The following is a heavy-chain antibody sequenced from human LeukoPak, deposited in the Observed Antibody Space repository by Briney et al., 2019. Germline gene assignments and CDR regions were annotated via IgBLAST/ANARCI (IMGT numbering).Heavy chain of an antibody. D-gene: IGHD6-19*01. Sequence: GASVKVSCKASGYTFTGYYLHWVRQAPGQGLEWMGWINPNSGGTNYAQKFQGRVTMTRDTSITTAYMELNRLRSDDTAVYYCARDMGYSSGWAQINWFDPWGQGTLVSVSS. CDR3: ARDMGYSSGWAQINWFDP. J-gene: IGHJ5*02. V-gene: IGHV1-2*02. CDR2: INPNSGGT. CDR1: GYTFTGYY.